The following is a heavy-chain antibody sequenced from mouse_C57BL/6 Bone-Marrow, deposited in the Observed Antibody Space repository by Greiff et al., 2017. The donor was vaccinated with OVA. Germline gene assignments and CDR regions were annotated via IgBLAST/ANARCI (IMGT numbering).Heavy chain of an antibody. CDR1: GFTFSNYW. J-gene: IGHJ3*01. CDR2: IRLKSDNYAT. CDR3: TGGGLRRGVWFAY. V-gene: IGHV6-3*01. D-gene: IGHD2-4*01. Sequence: EVQGVESGGGLVQPGGSMKLSCVASGFTFSNYWMNWVRQSPEKGLEWVAQIRLKSDNYATHYAESVKGRFTISRDDSKSSVYLQMNNLRAEDTGIYYCTGGGLRRGVWFAYWGQGTLVTVSA.